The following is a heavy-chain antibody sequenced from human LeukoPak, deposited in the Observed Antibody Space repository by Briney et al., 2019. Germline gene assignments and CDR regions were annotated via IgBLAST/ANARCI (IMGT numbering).Heavy chain of an antibody. Sequence: PSETLSLTCAVYGGSFSGYYWSWIRQPPGKGREWVGEINHIGSTNYNPSLKSRVTISVDTSKNQFSLKLSSVTAADTAVYYCARAPYYYGSGSYYSDYWGQGTLVTVSS. V-gene: IGHV4-34*01. D-gene: IGHD3-10*01. CDR1: GGSFSGYY. CDR3: ARAPYYYGSGSYYSDY. CDR2: INHIGST. J-gene: IGHJ4*02.